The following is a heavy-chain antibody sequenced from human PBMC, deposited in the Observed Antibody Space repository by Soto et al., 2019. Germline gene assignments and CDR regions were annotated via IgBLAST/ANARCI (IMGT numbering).Heavy chain of an antibody. CDR2: IYYSGST. J-gene: IGHJ5*02. Sequence: NPSETLSLTCTVSGGSISSGGYYWSWIRQHPGKGLEWIGYIYYSGSTYYNPSLKSRVTISVDTSKNQFSLKLSSVTAADTAVYYCAGVVVVAATLRKPFDPWGQGTLVTVSS. D-gene: IGHD2-15*01. CDR1: GGSISSGGYY. V-gene: IGHV4-31*02. CDR3: AGVVVVAATLRKPFDP.